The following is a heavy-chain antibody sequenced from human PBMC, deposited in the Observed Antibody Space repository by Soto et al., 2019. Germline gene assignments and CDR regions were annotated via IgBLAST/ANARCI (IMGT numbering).Heavy chain of an antibody. V-gene: IGHV1-3*01. J-gene: IGHJ6*02. CDR2: MNAGNGKT. CDR3: SRYNWDAPSYYGMDV. D-gene: IGHD1-1*01. Sequence: QVQLVQSGAEAKKPGASVKVSCKASGYTLTTYAIHWVRQAPGQRPEWMGWMNAGNGKTEYSQKFQGRVTITRDTSASTDYMELSGLRSEDTAVYYCSRYNWDAPSYYGMDVWGQGTTVTVSS. CDR1: GYTLTTYA.